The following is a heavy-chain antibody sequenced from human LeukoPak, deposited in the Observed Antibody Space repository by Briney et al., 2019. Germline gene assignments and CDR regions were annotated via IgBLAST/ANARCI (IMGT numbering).Heavy chain of an antibody. Sequence: GGSLRLSCAASGFTFSSYWMSWVRQAPGKGLEWVANIKQDGSEKYYVDSVKGRFTISRDNAKNSLYLQMNSLRAEDTAVYYCAKDLFVGYSYGYDYWGQGTLVTVSS. CDR3: AKDLFVGYSYGYDY. J-gene: IGHJ4*02. D-gene: IGHD5-18*01. V-gene: IGHV3-7*03. CDR1: GFTFSSYW. CDR2: IKQDGSEK.